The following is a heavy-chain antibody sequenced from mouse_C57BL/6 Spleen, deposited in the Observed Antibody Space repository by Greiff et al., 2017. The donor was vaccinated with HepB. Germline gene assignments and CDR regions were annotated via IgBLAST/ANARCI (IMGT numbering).Heavy chain of an antibody. J-gene: IGHJ4*01. V-gene: IGHV2-9*01. CDR2: IWGGGST. Sequence: QVQLKESGPGLVAPSQSLSITCTVSGFSLTSYGVDWVRQPPGKGLEWMGVIWGGGSTNYNSALMSRLSISQDNSKSQVFVKMNSMQTDDTAMYYCSKHGELGSSSSYAMGYWGQGTSVTVSS. D-gene: IGHD1-3*01. CDR1: GFSLTSYG. CDR3: SKHGELGSSSSYAMGY.